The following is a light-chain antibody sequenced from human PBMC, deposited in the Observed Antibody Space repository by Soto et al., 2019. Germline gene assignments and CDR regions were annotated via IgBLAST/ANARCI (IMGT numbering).Light chain of an antibody. V-gene: IGKV3-11*01. CDR1: QSVSSY. CDR3: QQRSNWLT. Sequence: EIVLTQSPATLSLSPGERATLSCRASQSVSSYLAWYQQKSGQAPRLLIYDASNRATGIPARFSGSGSGTDFTLTISSLEPEEFAVYYFQQRSNWLTFGGGTKVEIQ. J-gene: IGKJ4*01. CDR2: DAS.